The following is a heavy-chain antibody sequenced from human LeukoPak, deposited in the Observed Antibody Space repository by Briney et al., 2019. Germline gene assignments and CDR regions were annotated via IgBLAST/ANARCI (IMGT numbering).Heavy chain of an antibody. CDR3: ARGGAVERYCSSTSCYWVDAFDI. CDR1: GYSFTSYW. Sequence: GESLRISGQGSGYSFTSYWISWVRQMPGKGLEWMGRIDPSDSYTNYSPSFQGHVTISADKSISTAYLQWSSLKASDTAMYYCARGGAVERYCSSTSCYWVDAFDIWGQGTMVTVSS. CDR2: IDPSDSYT. J-gene: IGHJ3*02. V-gene: IGHV5-10-1*01. D-gene: IGHD2-2*01.